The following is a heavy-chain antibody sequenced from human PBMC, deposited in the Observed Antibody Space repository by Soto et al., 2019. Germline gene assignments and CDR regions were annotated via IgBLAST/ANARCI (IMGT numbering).Heavy chain of an antibody. Sequence: GGSLRLSCAASGFTFSAYAVSWVRQAPGKGLEWVSVISGGGASTYYTDSVKGRFTISRDNSKNTLFLQMSSLRAEDTAVYFCARNRGIDWLYFFDFWGQGALVTVS. CDR2: ISGGGAST. J-gene: IGHJ4*02. CDR3: ARNRGIDWLYFFDF. V-gene: IGHV3-23*01. CDR1: GFTFSAYA. D-gene: IGHD3-9*01.